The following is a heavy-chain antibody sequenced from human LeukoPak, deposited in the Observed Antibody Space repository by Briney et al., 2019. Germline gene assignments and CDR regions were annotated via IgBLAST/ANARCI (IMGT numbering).Heavy chain of an antibody. CDR2: ISSSGSTI. D-gene: IGHD3-10*01. CDR1: GFTFSSYE. J-gene: IGHJ4*02. CDR3: AREFGDGVYFDY. V-gene: IGHV3-48*03. Sequence: PGGSLRLSCAASGFTFSSYEMNWVRQAPGKGLEWVSYISSSGSTIYYADSVKGRFTISRDNAKNSLYLQMNSLRAEDTAVYYCAREFGDGVYFDYWGQGTLVTVSS.